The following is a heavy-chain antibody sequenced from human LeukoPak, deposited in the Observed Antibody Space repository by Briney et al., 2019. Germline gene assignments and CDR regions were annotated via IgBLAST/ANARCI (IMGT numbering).Heavy chain of an antibody. J-gene: IGHJ4*02. V-gene: IGHV3-9*01. CDR1: GFSFDDYA. D-gene: IGHD4-17*01. CDR3: ARADYGDYRREYFFDY. CDR2: ISWNSGNI. Sequence: GGSLRLSCAASGFSFDDYAMHWVRQAPGRGLEWVSGISWNSGNIDYADSVKGRFTISRDNAKNSLYLQMNSLRAEDTAVYYCARADYGDYRREYFFDYWGQGTLVTVSS.